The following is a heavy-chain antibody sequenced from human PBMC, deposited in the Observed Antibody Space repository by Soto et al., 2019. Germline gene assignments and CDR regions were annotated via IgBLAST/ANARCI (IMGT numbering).Heavy chain of an antibody. CDR3: ARGPYDFWSGYYNLPRGYFDY. V-gene: IGHV4-34*01. D-gene: IGHD3-3*01. J-gene: IGHJ4*02. CDR2: INHSGST. CDR1: GGSFSGYY. Sequence: NPSETLSLTCAVYGGSFSGYYWSWIRQPPGKGLEWIGEINHSGSTNYNPSLKSRVTISVDTSKNQFSLKLSSVTAADTAVYYCARGPYDFWSGYYNLPRGYFDYWGQGTLVTVSS.